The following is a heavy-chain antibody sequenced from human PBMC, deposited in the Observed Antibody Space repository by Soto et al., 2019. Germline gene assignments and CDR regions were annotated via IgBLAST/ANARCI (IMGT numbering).Heavy chain of an antibody. D-gene: IGHD6-13*01. Sequence: QVPLVESGGGVVQPGRSLRLSCAASGFTFSSYGMHWVRQAPGKGLEWVAVISYDGSNKYYADSVKGRFTISRDNSKNTLYLQMNSLRAEDRAVYYCATRSSSWDYYFDYWGQGTLVTVSS. J-gene: IGHJ4*02. CDR3: ATRSSSWDYYFDY. V-gene: IGHV3-30*03. CDR1: GFTFSSYG. CDR2: ISYDGSNK.